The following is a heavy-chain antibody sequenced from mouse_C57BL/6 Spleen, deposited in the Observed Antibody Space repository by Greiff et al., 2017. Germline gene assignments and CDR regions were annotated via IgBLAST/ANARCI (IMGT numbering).Heavy chain of an antibody. D-gene: IGHD2-5*01. CDR3: ARPLYSNYYFDY. CDR2: IYPGSGNT. Sequence: QVQLQQSGPELVKPGASVKISCKASGYSFTSYYIHWVKQRPGQGLEWIGWIYPGSGNTKYNEKFKGKATLTADTSSSTAYMQLSSLTSEDSAVYYCARPLYSNYYFDYWGQGTTLTVSS. J-gene: IGHJ2*01. V-gene: IGHV1-66*01. CDR1: GYSFTSYY.